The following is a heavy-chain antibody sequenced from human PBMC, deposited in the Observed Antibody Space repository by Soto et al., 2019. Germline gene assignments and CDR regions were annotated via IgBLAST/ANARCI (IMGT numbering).Heavy chain of an antibody. CDR2: ISSYNSNNGDT. CDR3: GTAELERGDGGYFGRDV. J-gene: IGHJ6*01. V-gene: IGHV1-18*04. D-gene: IGHD1-1*01. Sequence: SVKVSCKTSGYTFSNYAISWVRQAPGQGLEWMGWISSYNSNNGDTKSAQMLQGRVTMTIDTSATTAYMELRSLRSDDTAVCEGGTAELERGDGGYFGRDVWGQGATGTVSS. CDR1: GYTFSNYA.